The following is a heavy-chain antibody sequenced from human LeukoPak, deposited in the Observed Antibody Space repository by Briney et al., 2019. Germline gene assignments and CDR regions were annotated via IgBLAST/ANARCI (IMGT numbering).Heavy chain of an antibody. Sequence: PGGSLRLSCAASGFTFSSYAMSWVRQAPGKGLEWVSAISGSGGSTYYADSVKGRFTISRGNSKNTLYLQMNSLRAEDTAVYYCAKAPSIAAAGTSAFDIWGQGTMVTVSS. CDR2: ISGSGGST. V-gene: IGHV3-23*01. CDR1: GFTFSSYA. D-gene: IGHD6-13*01. CDR3: AKAPSIAAAGTSAFDI. J-gene: IGHJ3*02.